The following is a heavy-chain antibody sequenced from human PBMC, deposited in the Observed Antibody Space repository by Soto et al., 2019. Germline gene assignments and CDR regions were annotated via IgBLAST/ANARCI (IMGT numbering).Heavy chain of an antibody. J-gene: IGHJ5*02. D-gene: IGHD2-21*01. V-gene: IGHV1-69*01. CDR3: ARGKEMAIISSNGFDP. CDR1: GGAFSTYA. Sequence: QVQLVQSGADVKKPGSSVKVSCKASGGAFSTYAITWVRQAPGQGLEWMGGLIPIFRSPTYAQRFQGRLTITADESSTTAYMELSSLTSEDTAMYYCARGKEMAIISSNGFDPWGQGTLVTVSS. CDR2: LIPIFRSP.